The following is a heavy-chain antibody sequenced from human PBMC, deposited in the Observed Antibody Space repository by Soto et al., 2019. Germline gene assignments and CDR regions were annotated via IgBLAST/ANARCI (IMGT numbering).Heavy chain of an antibody. CDR2: ISSGGRNI. Sequence: PGGSLRLSCAASGFTFSSYEMNWVRQAPGKGLEWVSYISSGGRNIYYADSVKGRFTVSRDNGKNSLYLQMNSLRVEDTAVYYCARVSRRNTFDVWGQGTMVTVSS. CDR3: ARVSRRNTFDV. CDR1: GFTFSSYE. J-gene: IGHJ3*01. V-gene: IGHV3-48*03.